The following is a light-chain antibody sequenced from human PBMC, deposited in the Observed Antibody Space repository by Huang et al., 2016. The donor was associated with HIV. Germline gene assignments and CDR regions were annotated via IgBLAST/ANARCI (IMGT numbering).Light chain of an antibody. CDR1: HSVSNY. J-gene: IGKJ4*01. Sequence: EIVLTQSPATLSLSAGESATLSCRASHSVSNYLAWYQHDSGPAPRLLISDASNRATAIPARFSGSGSGTDFTLTISSLEPEDFAIYYCQQRSHWLTFGGGTKVEIK. V-gene: IGKV3-11*01. CDR2: DAS. CDR3: QQRSHWLT.